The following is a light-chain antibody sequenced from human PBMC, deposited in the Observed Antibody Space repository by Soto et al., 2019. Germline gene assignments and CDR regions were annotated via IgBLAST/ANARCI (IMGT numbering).Light chain of an antibody. CDR3: QQHHSYPIT. CDR1: QGISSF. CDR2: TAS. Sequence: DIQLTQSPSFLSASIGDRVTITCLASQGISSFLAWYQQKPGEAPKLMIHTASTLQSGVPSRFSGSGSGTEFTFTISSLQPEDFATYYCQQHHSYPITFGQGTRLEIK. J-gene: IGKJ5*01. V-gene: IGKV1-9*01.